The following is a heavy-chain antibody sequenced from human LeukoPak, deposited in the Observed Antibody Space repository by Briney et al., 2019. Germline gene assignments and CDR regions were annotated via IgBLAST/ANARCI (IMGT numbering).Heavy chain of an antibody. D-gene: IGHD6-13*01. J-gene: IGHJ4*02. CDR3: AKDGVAAAGSDY. CDR1: GFTIDDYA. V-gene: IGHV3-9*01. CDR2: ISWNSGSI. Sequence: GGSLRLSCAASGFTIDDYAMHWVRQAPGKGLEWVSGISWNSGSIGYAHSVKGRFTISRDNAKNSLYLQMNSLRAEDTALYYCAKDGVAAAGSDYWGQGTLVTVSS.